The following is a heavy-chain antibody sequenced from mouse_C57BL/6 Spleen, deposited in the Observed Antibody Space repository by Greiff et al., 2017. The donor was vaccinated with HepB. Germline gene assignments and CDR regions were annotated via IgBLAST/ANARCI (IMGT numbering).Heavy chain of an antibody. CDR1: GFSLTSYG. CDR3: AKGGYYGKGYYYAMDY. J-gene: IGHJ4*01. CDR2: IWRGGST. Sequence: QVQLKESGPGLVQPSQSLSITCTVSGFSLTSYGVHWVRQSPGKGLEWLGVIWRGGSTDYNAAFMSRLSITKDNSKSQVFFKMNSLQADDTAIYYCAKGGYYGKGYYYAMDYWGQGTSVTVSS. V-gene: IGHV2-5*01. D-gene: IGHD2-1*01.